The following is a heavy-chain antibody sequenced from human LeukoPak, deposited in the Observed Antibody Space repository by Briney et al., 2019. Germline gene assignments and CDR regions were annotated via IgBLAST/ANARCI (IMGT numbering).Heavy chain of an antibody. CDR2: ISNDGSNK. CDR1: GFSFSTYG. V-gene: IGHV3-30*18. J-gene: IGHJ4*02. CDR3: AKDNGGLSYFYY. D-gene: IGHD4-23*01. Sequence: PGGSLRLSCAASGFSFSTYGMRWVRQAPGKGLEWVGVISNDGSNKDYADSVKGRFTISRDHSKNTLYLQMNSLRAEDTAVYYCAKDNGGLSYFYYSGQGTLVTVSS.